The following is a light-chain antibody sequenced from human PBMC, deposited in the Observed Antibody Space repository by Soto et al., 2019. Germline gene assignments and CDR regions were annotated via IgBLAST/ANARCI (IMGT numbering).Light chain of an antibody. CDR1: TRDIGAYDY. Sequence: QSALAQPASVSGSPGQSITISCTGSTRDIGAYDYVSWYQQYPGKAPRLIIYAVNSRPSGVSNRLSGSKSGNTASLTISGLQAEDEADYHCSSYTPSSTFVFGTGTKVTVL. CDR3: SSYTPSSTFV. J-gene: IGLJ1*01. V-gene: IGLV2-14*03. CDR2: AVN.